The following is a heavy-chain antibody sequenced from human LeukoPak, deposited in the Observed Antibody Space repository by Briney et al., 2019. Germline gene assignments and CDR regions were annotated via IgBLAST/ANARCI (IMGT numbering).Heavy chain of an antibody. CDR2: IYYSGST. CDR1: GGSISSYY. J-gene: IGHJ3*02. V-gene: IGHV4-59*01. Sequence: SETLSLTCTVSGGSISSYYWSWIRQPPGKGLEWIGYIYYSGSTNYNPSLKSRVTISVDTSKNQFPLKLSSVTAADTAVYYCARGRSYGLRGDAFDIWGQGTMVTVSS. CDR3: ARGRSYGLRGDAFDI. D-gene: IGHD5-18*01.